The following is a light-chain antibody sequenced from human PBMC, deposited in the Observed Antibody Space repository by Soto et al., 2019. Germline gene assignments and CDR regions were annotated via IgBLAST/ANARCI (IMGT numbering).Light chain of an antibody. Sequence: EIVMTQSPATLSVSPGERATLSCRASQSVRSNLAWYQQKPGQAPRLLIYRASTRATGIPARFSGSGSGTEFTLTISSLEPEDFAVYYCQQRSIWPPYTFGQGTKVDIK. V-gene: IGKV3-15*01. CDR1: QSVRSN. J-gene: IGKJ2*01. CDR3: QQRSIWPPYT. CDR2: RAS.